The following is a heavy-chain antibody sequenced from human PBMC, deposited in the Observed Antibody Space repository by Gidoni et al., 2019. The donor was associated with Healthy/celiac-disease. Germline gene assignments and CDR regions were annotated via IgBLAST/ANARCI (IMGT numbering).Heavy chain of an antibody. Sequence: QVQLVESGGGVVQPGRSLRLSCAASGFTSSSYAMHWVRQAPGKGLEWVAVIWYDGSNKYYADSVKGRFTISRDNSKNTLYLQVNSLRVEDTAVYYCARAFAPAAGTVYGMDVWGQGTTVTVSS. CDR1: GFTSSSYA. J-gene: IGHJ6*02. D-gene: IGHD6-13*01. CDR2: IWYDGSNK. V-gene: IGHV3-33*01. CDR3: ARAFAPAAGTVYGMDV.